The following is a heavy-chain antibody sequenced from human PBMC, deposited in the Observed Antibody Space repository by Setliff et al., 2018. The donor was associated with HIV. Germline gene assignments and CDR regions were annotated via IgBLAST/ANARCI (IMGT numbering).Heavy chain of an antibody. J-gene: IGHJ4*02. V-gene: IGHV4-39*01. CDR1: GASVNSNNYY. CDR3: ARLSLSLVRGIINSGDRFFDY. CDR2: IYYSGTT. Sequence: SETLSPTCTVSGASVNSNNYYWGWIRQPPGKGLEWIASIYYSGTTYYNPSLKSRVPISVDTSKNQFSLKLSSVTAADTAVYYCARLSLSLVRGIINSGDRFFDYWGQGSLVTVSS. D-gene: IGHD3-10*01.